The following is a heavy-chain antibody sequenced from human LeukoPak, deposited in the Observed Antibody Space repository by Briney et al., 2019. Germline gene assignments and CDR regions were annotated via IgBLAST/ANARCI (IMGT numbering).Heavy chain of an antibody. CDR2: IYYSGST. V-gene: IGHV4-30-4*08. Sequence: SETLSLTCTVSGGSISSGDYYWSWICQPPGKGLEWIGYIYYSGSTYYNPSLKSRVTISVDTSKNQFSLKLSSVTAADTAVYYCARDGRYGSGSYNWFDPWGQGTLVTVSS. J-gene: IGHJ5*02. CDR3: ARDGRYGSGSYNWFDP. CDR1: GGSISSGDYY. D-gene: IGHD3-10*01.